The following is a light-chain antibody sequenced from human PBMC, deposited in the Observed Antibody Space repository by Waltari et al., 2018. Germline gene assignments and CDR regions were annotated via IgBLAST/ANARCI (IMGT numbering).Light chain of an antibody. CDR2: EDS. CDR1: ALPKKF. CDR3: YSTDANGEYWV. Sequence: SYELTQPPSVSVSPGQTAMITCFGDALPKKFSYLYQQKSGLAPVLVIYEDSKRASVIPVRFSASSSGTVATLTISGAHVEDEADYYCYSTDANGEYWVFGGGTKLTVL. V-gene: IGLV3-10*01. J-gene: IGLJ3*02.